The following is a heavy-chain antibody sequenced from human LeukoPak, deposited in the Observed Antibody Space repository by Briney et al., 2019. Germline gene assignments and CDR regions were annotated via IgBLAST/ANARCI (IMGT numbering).Heavy chain of an antibody. CDR3: ARDLRHRVYYFDY. CDR2: ISSSSSYI. D-gene: IGHD3-3*01. Sequence: GGSLRLSCAASGFTFSSYSMNWVRQAPGKGLEWVSSISSSSSYIYYADSVKGRFTISRDNAKNSLYLQMNSLRAEDTALYYCARDLRHRVYYFDYWGQGTLVTVSS. V-gene: IGHV3-21*04. J-gene: IGHJ4*02. CDR1: GFTFSSYS.